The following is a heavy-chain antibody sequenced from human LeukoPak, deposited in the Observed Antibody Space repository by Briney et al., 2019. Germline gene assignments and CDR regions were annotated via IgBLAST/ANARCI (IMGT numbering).Heavy chain of an antibody. D-gene: IGHD3-10*01. CDR1: GGSISSYY. V-gene: IGHV4-4*07. CDR3: ARHPSSGSHLFFDY. Sequence: SETLSLTCTVSGGSISSYYWSWIRQPAGKGLEWIGRIYTSGSTNYNPSLKSRVTISVDTSKNQFSLKLSSVTAADTAVYYCARHPSSGSHLFFDYWGQGTLVTVSS. CDR2: IYTSGST. J-gene: IGHJ4*02.